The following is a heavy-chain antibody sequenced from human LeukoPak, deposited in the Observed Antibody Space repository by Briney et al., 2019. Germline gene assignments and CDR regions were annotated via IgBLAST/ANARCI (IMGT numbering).Heavy chain of an antibody. J-gene: IGHJ4*02. CDR1: GGSISSYY. Sequence: SETLSLTCTVSGGSISSYYWSWIRQPPGKGLEWIGYIYYSGSTNYNPSLKSRVTISVDRSKNQFSLKLSSVTAADTAVYYCARSDDRVFGVVRYAFDIWGQGTLVTVSS. D-gene: IGHD3-3*01. V-gene: IGHV4-59*01. CDR3: ARSDDRVFGVVRYAFDI. CDR2: IYYSGST.